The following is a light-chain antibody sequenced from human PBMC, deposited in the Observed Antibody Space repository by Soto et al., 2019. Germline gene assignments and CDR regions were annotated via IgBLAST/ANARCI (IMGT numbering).Light chain of an antibody. CDR3: QSYDNTLKGCV. V-gene: IGLV1-40*01. Sequence: QSVLTQPPSVSGAPGQRVIISCTGGSSNIGADYEVHWYQQLPGTAPKLLIYGNTNRPSGVPDRFSGSKSGSSASLAITGLQAEDEAEYSCQSYDNTLKGCVFGTGTKVTGL. CDR2: GNT. J-gene: IGLJ1*01. CDR1: SSNIGADYE.